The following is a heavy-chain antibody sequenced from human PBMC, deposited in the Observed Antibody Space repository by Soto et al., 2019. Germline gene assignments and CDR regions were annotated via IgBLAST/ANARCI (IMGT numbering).Heavy chain of an antibody. CDR3: ARADYDSSGYFVWFHP. Sequence: QVQLVQSEAEVKKPGASVKVSCKASGYTFTSYAMHWVRQAPGQRLEWMGWINAGNGNTKYSQKFQGRVTITRDTSASTAYMELSSLRSEDTAVYYCARADYDSSGYFVWFHPWGQGTLVTVSS. CDR1: GYTFTSYA. CDR2: INAGNGNT. D-gene: IGHD3-22*01. J-gene: IGHJ5*02. V-gene: IGHV1-3*01.